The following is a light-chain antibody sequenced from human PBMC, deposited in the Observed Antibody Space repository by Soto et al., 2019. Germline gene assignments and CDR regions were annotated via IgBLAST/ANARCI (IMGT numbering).Light chain of an antibody. Sequence: DIQMTQSPPTLSASVGDRVTISCRASQSISRWVAWYQQKPGKAPKVVMYEASTLEGGVPTRFRGSGSGTEFTFTISVLQPGDLGTYYCQQYNSYPWTFGQGTKVEI. CDR1: QSISRW. CDR3: QQYNSYPWT. J-gene: IGKJ1*01. V-gene: IGKV1-5*03. CDR2: EAS.